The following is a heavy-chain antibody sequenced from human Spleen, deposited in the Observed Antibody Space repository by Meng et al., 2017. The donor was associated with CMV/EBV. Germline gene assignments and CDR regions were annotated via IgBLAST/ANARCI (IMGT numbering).Heavy chain of an antibody. CDR3: ARDRLERNAFDM. V-gene: IGHV4-61*01. Sequence: VSGGDDNSSSYYWSWLRQPPGEGLEWIGYISYIGSNNDKPCLNSRVTISVNTSKNQFSMKMSYVTAADKAVFYCARDRLERNAFDMWGQGTMVTVSS. CDR2: ISYIGSN. D-gene: IGHD1-1*01. J-gene: IGHJ3*02. CDR1: GGDDNSSSYY.